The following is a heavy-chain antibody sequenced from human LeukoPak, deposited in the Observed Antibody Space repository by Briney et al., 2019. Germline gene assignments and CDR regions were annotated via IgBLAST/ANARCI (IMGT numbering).Heavy chain of an antibody. V-gene: IGHV3-20*04. Sequence: PGGSLRLSWAASGFTFDDYGMSWVRQAPGKGLEWVSGINWSGGSTGYADSVKGRFTISRDNAKNSLYLQMNSLRAEDTALYYCAREDYYYGSGSPLGAFDIWGQGTMVTVSS. CDR3: AREDYYYGSGSPLGAFDI. J-gene: IGHJ3*02. D-gene: IGHD3-10*01. CDR2: INWSGGST. CDR1: GFTFDDYG.